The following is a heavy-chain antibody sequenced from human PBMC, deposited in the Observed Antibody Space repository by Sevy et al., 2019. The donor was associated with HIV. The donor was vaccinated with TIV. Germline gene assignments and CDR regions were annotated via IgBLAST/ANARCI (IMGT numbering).Heavy chain of an antibody. V-gene: IGHV1-69*13. D-gene: IGHD4-17*01. CDR2: IIPIFGTA. CDR3: AISGVSYGHWWFDP. CDR1: GGTFSSYA. J-gene: IGHJ5*02. Sequence: ASVKVSCKASGGTFSSYAISWVRQAPGQGLEWMGGIIPIFGTANYAQKFQGRVTITADESTSTAYMELSSLRSEDTAVYDCAISGVSYGHWWFDPWGQGTLVTVSS.